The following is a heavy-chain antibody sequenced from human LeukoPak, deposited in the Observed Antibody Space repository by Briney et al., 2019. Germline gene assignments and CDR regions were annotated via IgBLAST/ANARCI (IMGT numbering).Heavy chain of an antibody. D-gene: IGHD3-9*01. Sequence: GGSLRLSCVASGFIVSGNYMSWVRQAPGKGLEWVSVIYSGGSTYYADSVKGRFTISRDNSKNTLYLQMNSLRAEDTAVYYCARDFDQGSYYFDYWGQGTLVTASS. V-gene: IGHV3-53*01. CDR1: GFIVSGNY. J-gene: IGHJ4*02. CDR2: IYSGGST. CDR3: ARDFDQGSYYFDY.